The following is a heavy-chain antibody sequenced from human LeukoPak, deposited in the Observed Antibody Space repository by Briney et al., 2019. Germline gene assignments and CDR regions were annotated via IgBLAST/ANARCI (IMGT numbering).Heavy chain of an antibody. CDR3: ARGHTIFGVVIRARFDP. V-gene: IGHV3-33*01. CDR1: GFTFSSYG. Sequence: GGSLRLSCAASGFTFSSYGMHWVRQAPGKGLEWVAVIWYDGSNEYYADSVKGRFTISRDNSKNTLYLQMNSLRAEDTAVYYCARGHTIFGVVIRARFDPWGQGTLVTVSS. CDR2: IWYDGSNE. J-gene: IGHJ5*02. D-gene: IGHD3-3*01.